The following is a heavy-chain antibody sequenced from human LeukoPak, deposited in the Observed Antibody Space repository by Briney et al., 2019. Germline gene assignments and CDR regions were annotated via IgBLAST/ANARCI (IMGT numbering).Heavy chain of an antibody. V-gene: IGHV3-11*01. Sequence: GGSLRLSCVGSGFNFRTYNLNWIRQAPGKGLEWVSYISSSGTTIYYADSVKGRFTISRDNAKNSLYLQMNSLRAEDTAVYYCARGYDYNYYYMDVWGKGATVTVSS. CDR1: GFNFRTYN. CDR3: ARGYDYNYYYMDV. J-gene: IGHJ6*03. CDR2: ISSSGTTI. D-gene: IGHD5-12*01.